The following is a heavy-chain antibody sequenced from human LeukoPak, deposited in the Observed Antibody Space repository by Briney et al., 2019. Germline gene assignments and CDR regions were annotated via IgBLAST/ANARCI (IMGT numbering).Heavy chain of an antibody. Sequence: ASVKVSCKASGYTFTGYYIHWVRQAPGQGLEWMGIINPSGGSTSYAQKFQARVTMTRDTSTRTVYMELSSLRSEDTAVYYCARKPFGLGGLDYWGQGTLVTVSS. V-gene: IGHV1-46*01. CDR3: ARKPFGLGGLDY. D-gene: IGHD3-16*01. CDR1: GYTFTGYY. CDR2: INPSGGST. J-gene: IGHJ4*02.